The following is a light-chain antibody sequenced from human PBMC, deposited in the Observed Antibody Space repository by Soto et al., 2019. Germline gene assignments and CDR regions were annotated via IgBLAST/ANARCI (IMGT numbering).Light chain of an antibody. V-gene: IGKV3-11*01. CDR2: DAS. J-gene: IGKJ1*01. CDR1: QSISSY. Sequence: APLSLSPGERATLPCRASQSISSYLAWYQQKPGQAPRLLIYDASNRATGIPARFSGSGSGTDFTLTISSLEPEDFAVYYCQQRSNLPPNPLG. CDR3: QQRSNLPPNP.